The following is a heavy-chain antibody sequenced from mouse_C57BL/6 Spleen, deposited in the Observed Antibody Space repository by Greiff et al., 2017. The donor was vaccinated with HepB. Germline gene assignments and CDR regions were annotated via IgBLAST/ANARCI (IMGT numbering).Heavy chain of an antibody. J-gene: IGHJ4*01. V-gene: IGHV1-72*01. D-gene: IGHD1-1*01. Sequence: QVQLQQSGAELVKPGASVKLSCKASGYTFTSYWMHWVKQRPGRGLEWIGRIDPNSGGTKYNEKFKSKATLTVDKPSSTAYMQLSSLTSEDSAVYYCAKSPITTVVASYYYAMDYWGQGTSVTVSS. CDR1: GYTFTSYW. CDR3: AKSPITTVVASYYYAMDY. CDR2: IDPNSGGT.